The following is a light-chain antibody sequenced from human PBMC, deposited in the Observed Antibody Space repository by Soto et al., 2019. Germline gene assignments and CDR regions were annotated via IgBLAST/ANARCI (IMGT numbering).Light chain of an antibody. V-gene: IGKV4-1*01. CDR1: QSVLDTSKNKYY. CDR3: QQYYTTPLT. Sequence: DIVMTQSPEPLAVSLGKRAAVNCKSSQSVLDTSKNKYYLAWYQQRPGQPPKLLIYWASTRESGVPDRFSGSGSGTDFTLTISSLQAEDVAVYYCQQYYTTPLTFGGGTKLEIK. CDR2: WAS. J-gene: IGKJ4*01.